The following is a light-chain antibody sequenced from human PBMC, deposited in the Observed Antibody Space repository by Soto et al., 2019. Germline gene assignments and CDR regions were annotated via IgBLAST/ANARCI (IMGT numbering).Light chain of an antibody. CDR2: EVI. Sequence: QSALTQPPSASGSPGQSVTISCTGSSSDVGGYNYVSWYQQHPGKAPKLMIYEVIKRPSGVPDRFSGSKSGNTASLTVSGLQAEYEADYYCSSYGGSNNYVLGTGTKVTVL. J-gene: IGLJ1*01. V-gene: IGLV2-8*01. CDR3: SSYGGSNNYV. CDR1: SSDVGGYNY.